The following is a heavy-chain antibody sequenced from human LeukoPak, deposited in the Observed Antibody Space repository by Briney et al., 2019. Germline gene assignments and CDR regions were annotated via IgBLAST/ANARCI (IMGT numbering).Heavy chain of an antibody. CDR2: IHHTDST. J-gene: IGHJ4*02. V-gene: IGHV4-34*01. CDR1: GGSFSGSFSDYY. Sequence: SETLSLTCAVYGGSFSGSFSDYYWTCIRQTPGKRLEWIGEIHHTDSTNYNPSLKSRVTISVDTSKNQFSLKLSSLTAADTAVYYCATFRWGVGFEYWGQGTLATVSS. D-gene: IGHD3-16*01. CDR3: ATFRWGVGFEY.